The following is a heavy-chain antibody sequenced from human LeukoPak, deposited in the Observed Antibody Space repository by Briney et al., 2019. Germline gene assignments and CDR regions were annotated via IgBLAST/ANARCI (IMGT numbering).Heavy chain of an antibody. D-gene: IGHD6-19*01. CDR2: INPNTRST. V-gene: IGHV1-2*02. J-gene: IGHJ4*02. Sequence: GASVKVSCKASGYTLTGYYLHWLRQAPGQGLEWMGWINPNTRSTHSAQKVQGRITMTRDTSISTAYMDLSRLRSDDTAVYYCARDRVGSGWPRPYYFEVWGQGTLVTVSS. CDR3: ARDRVGSGWPRPYYFEV. CDR1: GYTLTGYY.